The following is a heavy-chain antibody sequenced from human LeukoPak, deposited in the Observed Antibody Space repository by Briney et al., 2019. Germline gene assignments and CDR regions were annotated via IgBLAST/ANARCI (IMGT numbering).Heavy chain of an antibody. CDR2: TNEDGSII. V-gene: IGHV3-74*01. J-gene: IGHJ4*02. CDR3: VKEGDYGYYFDY. Sequence: GGSLRLSCAASGFTFSTYWMHWVRQAPGKGLVWVSRTNEDGSIISYADSVKGRFTISRDDSKNTLYLRMSSLRAEDTAVYYCVKEGDYGYYFDYWGQGTLVTVSS. D-gene: IGHD3-16*01. CDR1: GFTFSTYW.